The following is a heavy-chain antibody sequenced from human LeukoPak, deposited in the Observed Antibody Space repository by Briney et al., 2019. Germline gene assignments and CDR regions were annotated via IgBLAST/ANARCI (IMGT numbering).Heavy chain of an antibody. CDR1: GGSFSGYY. D-gene: IGHD3-10*01. J-gene: IGHJ4*02. CDR3: ASPRPYYYGSGSPPLDY. Sequence: LSLTCAVYGGSFSGYYWSWIRQPPGKGLEWVAVISYDGSNKYYADSVKGRFTISRDNSKNTLYLQMNSLRAEDTAVYYCASPRPYYYGSGSPPLDYWGQGTLVTVSS. CDR2: ISYDGSNK. V-gene: IGHV3-30-3*01.